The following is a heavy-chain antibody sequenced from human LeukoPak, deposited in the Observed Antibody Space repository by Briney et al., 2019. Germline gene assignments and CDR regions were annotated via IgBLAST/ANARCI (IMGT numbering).Heavy chain of an antibody. Sequence: ASVKVSCKASGYTFTSYFMHWVRQAPGQGLDWMGIINPSGGSTSYAQKFQGRVTMTRDTSTSTVYMELSSLRSEDTAVYYCAREGTGDPLSYYDSSGYYYWGQGTLVTVSS. D-gene: IGHD3-22*01. J-gene: IGHJ4*02. CDR1: GYTFTSYF. CDR2: INPSGGST. V-gene: IGHV1-46*01. CDR3: AREGTGDPLSYYDSSGYYY.